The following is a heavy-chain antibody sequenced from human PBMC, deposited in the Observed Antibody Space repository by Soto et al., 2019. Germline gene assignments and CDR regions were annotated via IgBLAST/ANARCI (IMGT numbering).Heavy chain of an antibody. Sequence: QVQLVQYGAEVTEPGASVKLSCQASGYTFMNYAISWVRQAPGQGLEWMGWISPSTGNTDQAQNFQGRVTMTLDTSTNTANMELRTLRSDDSAVYYCARCYCSVGSCYTCWHFDLWGRGTLVTVSS. CDR1: GYTFMNYA. D-gene: IGHD2-15*01. CDR3: ARCYCSVGSCYTCWHFDL. V-gene: IGHV1-18*01. CDR2: ISPSTGNT. J-gene: IGHJ2*01.